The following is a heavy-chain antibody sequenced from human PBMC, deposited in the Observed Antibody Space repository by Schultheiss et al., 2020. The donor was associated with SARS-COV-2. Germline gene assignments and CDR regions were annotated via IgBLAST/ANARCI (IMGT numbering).Heavy chain of an antibody. CDR3: AREDGCTGGVCHQIHPSDYYYYGMDV. Sequence: GGSLRLSCAASGFTLSDYYMSWIRQAPGKGLEWVAYISSSGSTKDYADSLKGRFTISRDNAKNSLFLQMNSLRAEDTAVYYCAREDGCTGGVCHQIHPSDYYYYGMDVWGQGTTVTVSS. V-gene: IGHV3-11*04. J-gene: IGHJ6*02. CDR1: GFTLSDYY. CDR2: ISSSGSTK. D-gene: IGHD2-8*02.